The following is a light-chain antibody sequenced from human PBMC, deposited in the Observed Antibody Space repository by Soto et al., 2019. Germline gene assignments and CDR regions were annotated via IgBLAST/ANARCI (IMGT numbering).Light chain of an antibody. V-gene: IGKV3-11*01. Sequence: EIVLTQSPATLSLSPGERATVSCRASRNVNTYLAWYQHKAGQAPRLLIYDAPKRATGIQARFSSSRYGTDFTLTISSLVPEDFAVYYCQQRSYWPPWTFGQGTKVGIE. CDR3: QQRSYWPPWT. J-gene: IGKJ1*01. CDR2: DAP. CDR1: RNVNTY.